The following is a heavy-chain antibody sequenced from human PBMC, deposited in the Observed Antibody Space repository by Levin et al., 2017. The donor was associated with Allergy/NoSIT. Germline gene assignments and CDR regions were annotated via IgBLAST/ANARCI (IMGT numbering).Heavy chain of an antibody. V-gene: IGHV4-30-4*01. D-gene: IGHD1-1*01. Sequence: LRLSCTVSGGSISSGDYYWSWIRQSPGKGLEWIGYIYYSGSTYYNPSLKSRVTISVDTSKNQFSLKLSSVTAADTAVYYCARGREDWNDARRGSWFDPWGQGTLVTVSS. J-gene: IGHJ5*02. CDR2: IYYSGST. CDR3: ARGREDWNDARRGSWFDP. CDR1: GGSISSGDYY.